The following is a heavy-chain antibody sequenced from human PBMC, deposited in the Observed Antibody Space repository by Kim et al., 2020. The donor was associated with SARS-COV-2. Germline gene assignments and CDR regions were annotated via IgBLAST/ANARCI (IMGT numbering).Heavy chain of an antibody. Sequence: SEKDYAESGKGRCNISRDNAKNSLHLQMNSLRVEDTAVYYCVRGRGWLDPWGQGTLVTVSS. V-gene: IGHV3-7*01. J-gene: IGHJ5*02. CDR2: SEK. CDR3: VRGRGWLDP.